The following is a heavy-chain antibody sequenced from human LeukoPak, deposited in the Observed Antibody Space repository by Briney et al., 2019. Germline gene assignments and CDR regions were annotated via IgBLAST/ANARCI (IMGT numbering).Heavy chain of an antibody. V-gene: IGHV4-31*03. D-gene: IGHD2-2*01. J-gene: IGHJ5*02. CDR3: ARTCSSTSCYSTFDP. CDR2: IYYSGST. Sequence: PSQTLSLTCTVSGGSISSGGYYWSWIRQHPGKGLEWIGYIYYSGSTYYNPSLKSRVTISVDTSKNQFSLKLSSVTAADTAMYYCARTCSSTSCYSTFDPWGQGTLVTVSS. CDR1: GGSISSGGYY.